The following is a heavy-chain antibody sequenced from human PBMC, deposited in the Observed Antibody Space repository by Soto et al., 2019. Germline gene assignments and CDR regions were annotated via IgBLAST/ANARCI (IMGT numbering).Heavy chain of an antibody. J-gene: IGHJ4*02. CDR3: ARDRNWEFDY. CDR1: RFTFSNYW. V-gene: IGHV3-74*03. CDR2: INPDGSSL. Sequence: EVQLVESGGGLVQPGGSLRLSCAASRFTFSNYWMQWVRQAPGKGLVWVSRINPDGSSLKYADSVKGRFTISRDNAKNTLYLQMNSLRAEDTAVYYCARDRNWEFDYWGQGTLVTVSS. D-gene: IGHD7-27*01.